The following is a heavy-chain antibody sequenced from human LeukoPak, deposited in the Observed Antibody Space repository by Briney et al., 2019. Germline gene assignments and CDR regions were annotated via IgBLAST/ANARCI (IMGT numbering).Heavy chain of an antibody. D-gene: IGHD3-16*02. J-gene: IGHJ4*02. Sequence: GESLKISCKGSGYSFTSYWIGWVRQMPGKGLEWMGIINPGDSDTRYSPSFQGQVTISADKSISTAYLQWSSLKASDTAMYYCARLEDYVWGSYRSPDYWGQGTLVTVSS. CDR2: INPGDSDT. CDR1: GYSFTSYW. V-gene: IGHV5-51*01. CDR3: ARLEDYVWGSYRSPDY.